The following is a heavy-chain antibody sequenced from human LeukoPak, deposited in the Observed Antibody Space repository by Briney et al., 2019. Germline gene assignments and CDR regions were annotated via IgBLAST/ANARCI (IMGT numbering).Heavy chain of an antibody. V-gene: IGHV3-48*03. CDR1: GFTFSSYE. D-gene: IGHD3-22*01. Sequence: GGSLRLSCAASGFTFSSYEMNWVRQAPGKGLEWVSYISSSGSTIYYADSVKGRFTISRDNAKNLLYLQMNSLRAEDTAVFYCARGGDTNYYDSSGAFDYWGQGALVTVSS. CDR2: ISSSGSTI. CDR3: ARGGDTNYYDSSGAFDY. J-gene: IGHJ4*02.